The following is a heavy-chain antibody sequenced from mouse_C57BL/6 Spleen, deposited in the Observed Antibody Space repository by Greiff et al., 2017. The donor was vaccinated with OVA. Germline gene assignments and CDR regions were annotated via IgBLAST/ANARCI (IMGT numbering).Heavy chain of an antibody. V-gene: IGHV1-66*01. CDR3: ASYSNPHWYFDV. CDR2: IYPGSGNT. CDR1: GYSFTSYY. D-gene: IGHD2-5*01. Sequence: QVQLQQSGPELVKPGASVKISCKASGYSFTSYYIHWVKQRPGQGLEWIGWIYPGSGNTKYNEKFKGKATLTADTSSSTAYMQRSSLTSEDSAVYYCASYSNPHWYFDVWGTGTTVTVSS. J-gene: IGHJ1*03.